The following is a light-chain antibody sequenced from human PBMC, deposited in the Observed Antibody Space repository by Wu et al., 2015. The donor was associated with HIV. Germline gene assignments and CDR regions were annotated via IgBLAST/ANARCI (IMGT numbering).Light chain of an antibody. V-gene: IGKV3-11*01. CDR1: QSVSSY. J-gene: IGKJ3*01. CDR3: QHRSSSPGVT. Sequence: EIVMTQSPATLSVSPGERATLSCRASQSVSSYLAWYQQKPGQAPRLLIYDIYNRAAGIPPRFSGSGSGTDFTLTISSLEPEDFAVYYCQHRSSSPGVTFGPGTKVDVK. CDR2: DIY.